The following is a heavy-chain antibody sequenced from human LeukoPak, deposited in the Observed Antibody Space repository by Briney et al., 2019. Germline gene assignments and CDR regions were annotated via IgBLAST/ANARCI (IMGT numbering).Heavy chain of an antibody. V-gene: IGHV4-39*01. J-gene: IGHJ3*02. D-gene: IGHD1-26*01. CDR3: ERQGGGGRAFDI. CDR1: GDSISSSSYN. CDR2: VYFNGNT. Sequence: PSEALSLTCTVSGDSISSSSYNWGWIRQPPGKGLEWVGNVYFNGNTYYNPSLKSRVAISVDTSKNQFSLNLRSVTAADTAVYYCERQGGGGRAFDIWGQGTMVTVSS.